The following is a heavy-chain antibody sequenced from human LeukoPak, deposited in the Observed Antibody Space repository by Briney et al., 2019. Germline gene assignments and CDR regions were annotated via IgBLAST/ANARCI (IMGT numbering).Heavy chain of an antibody. CDR2: ISWDTGSR. CDR1: GFTFDYYA. D-gene: IGHD2-2*01. Sequence: GRSLIPSCASSGFTFDYYAMHSVRQPPGNGLGLVSGISWDTGSRGYAASVEGRFTISRDNAKNSLYLQINGVRAVDTALYYCAIDLGHCSSTSCYSFDYWGQGTLVTVSS. J-gene: IGHJ4*02. CDR3: AIDLGHCSSTSCYSFDY. V-gene: IGHV3-9*01.